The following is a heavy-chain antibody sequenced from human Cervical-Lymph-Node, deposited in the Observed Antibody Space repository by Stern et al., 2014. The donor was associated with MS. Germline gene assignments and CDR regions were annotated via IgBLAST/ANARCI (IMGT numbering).Heavy chain of an antibody. V-gene: IGHV1-2*04. CDR3: ARGGSGSHKTFDY. CDR2: INPNSGGT. J-gene: IGHJ4*02. CDR1: GYTFTGYY. D-gene: IGHD1-26*01. Sequence: VQLLESGAEVKKPGASVKVSCNASGYTFTGYYMHWGRQAPGQGLEWMGWINPNSGGTNYAQKFEGWVTMTRDTSISTAYMELSRLRSDDTAVYYCARGGSGSHKTFDYWGQGTLVTVSS.